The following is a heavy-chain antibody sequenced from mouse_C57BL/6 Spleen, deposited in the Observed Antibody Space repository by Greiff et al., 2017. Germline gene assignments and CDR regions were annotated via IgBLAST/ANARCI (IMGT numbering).Heavy chain of an antibody. V-gene: IGHV1-82*01. J-gene: IGHJ3*01. CDR1: GYAFSSSW. CDR3: ANSNFAWFAY. D-gene: IGHD2-5*01. Sequence: QVQLQQSGPELVKPGASVKISCKASGYAFSSSWMNWVKQWPGKGLEWIGRIYPGDGDTNYNGKFKGKATLTADKSSSTAYMQLSSLTSEDSAVYFCANSNFAWFAYWGQGTLVTVSA. CDR2: IYPGDGDT.